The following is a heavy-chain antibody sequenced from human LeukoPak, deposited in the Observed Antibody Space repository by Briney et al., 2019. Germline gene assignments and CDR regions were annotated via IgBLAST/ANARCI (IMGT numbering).Heavy chain of an antibody. CDR1: RFTFSSYA. V-gene: IGHV3-23*01. CDR3: ANLGAGCGYDYVRTFDY. J-gene: IGHJ4*02. CDR2: ISGSGGST. Sequence: GGSLRLSCAASRFTFSSYAMSWVRQAPGKGLEWVSAISGSGGSTYYADSVKGRFTISRDNSKNTLYLQMNSLRAEDTAVYYCANLGAGCGYDYVRTFDYWGQGTLVTVSS. D-gene: IGHD5-12*01.